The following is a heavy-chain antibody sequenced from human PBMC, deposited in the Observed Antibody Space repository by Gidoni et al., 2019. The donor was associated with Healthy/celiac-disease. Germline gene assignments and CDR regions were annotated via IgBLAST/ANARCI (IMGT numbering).Heavy chain of an antibody. CDR1: GFTFSSYE. D-gene: IGHD2-2*01. V-gene: IGHV3-48*03. Sequence: EVQLVESGGGLVQPGGSLSLSCAASGFTFSSYEMNWVRQAPGKGLEWVSYISSSGSTIYYADSVKGRFTISRDNAKNSLYLQMNSLRAEDTAVYYCARDCLDIVVVPACMDVWGQGTTVTVSS. J-gene: IGHJ6*02. CDR2: ISSSGSTI. CDR3: ARDCLDIVVVPACMDV.